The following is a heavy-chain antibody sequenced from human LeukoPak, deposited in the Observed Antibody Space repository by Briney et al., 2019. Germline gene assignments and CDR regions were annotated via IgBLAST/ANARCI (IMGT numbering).Heavy chain of an antibody. J-gene: IGHJ3*02. Sequence: GESLKISCKGSGYSFTSYWIGWVRQMPGKGLEWMGIIYPGDSDTRYSPSFQGQVTISADKSISTAYLQWSSLKASDTAMYYCARSSYCSSTSCYDAFDIWGQGTMVTVSS. CDR2: IYPGDSDT. D-gene: IGHD2-2*01. V-gene: IGHV5-51*01. CDR3: ARSSYCSSTSCYDAFDI. CDR1: GYSFTSYW.